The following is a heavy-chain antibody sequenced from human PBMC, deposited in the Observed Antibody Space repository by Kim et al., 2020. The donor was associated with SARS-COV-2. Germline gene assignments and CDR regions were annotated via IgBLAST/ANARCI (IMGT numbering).Heavy chain of an antibody. CDR3: ARGSLYYYGSGLPHNWFDP. V-gene: IGHV1-8*01. J-gene: IGHJ5*02. CDR1: GYTFTSYD. D-gene: IGHD3-10*01. CDR2: MNPNSGNT. Sequence: ASVKVSCKASGYTFTSYDINWVRQATGQGLEWMGWMNPNSGNTGYAQKFQGRVTMTRNTSISTAYMELSSLRSEDTAVYYCARGSLYYYGSGLPHNWFDPWGQGTLVTVSS.